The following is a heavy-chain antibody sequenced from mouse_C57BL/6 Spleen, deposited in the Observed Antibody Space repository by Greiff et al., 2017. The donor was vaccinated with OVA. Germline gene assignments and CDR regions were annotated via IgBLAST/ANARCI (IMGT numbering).Heavy chain of an antibody. D-gene: IGHD5-2*01. J-gene: IGHJ2*01. CDR2: IDPSDSYT. CDR1: GYTFTSYW. V-gene: IGHV1-59*01. Sequence: QVQLKQPGAELVRPGTSVKLSCKASGYTFTSYWMHWVKQRPGQGLEWIGVIDPSDSYTNYNQKFKGKATLTVDTSSSTAYMQLSSLTSEDSAVYYCARGIIKDYFDYWGQGTTLTVSS. CDR3: ARGIIKDYFDY.